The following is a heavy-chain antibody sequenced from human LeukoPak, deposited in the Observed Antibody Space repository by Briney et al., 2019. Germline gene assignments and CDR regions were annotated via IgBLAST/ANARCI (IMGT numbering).Heavy chain of an antibody. J-gene: IGHJ4*02. CDR1: GFTFSSYG. D-gene: IGHD3-10*01. Sequence: GGSLRLSCAASGFTFSSYGMNWVRQAPGKGLEWVSAISGSGDSTYYADSVKGRFTISRDNSKNTLYLQMNSLRAEDTAVYYCAKTHPNYYGSGSYYINPFDYWGQGTLVTVSS. V-gene: IGHV3-23*01. CDR3: AKTHPNYYGSGSYYINPFDY. CDR2: ISGSGDST.